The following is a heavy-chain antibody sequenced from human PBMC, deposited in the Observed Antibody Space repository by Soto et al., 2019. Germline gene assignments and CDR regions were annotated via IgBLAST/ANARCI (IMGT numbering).Heavy chain of an antibody. Sequence: QVQVQQWGAGLVKPSETLSLTCAVHGGSFSGFYWSWIRQPPGKGLEYIGEINHIGITNYNPSLKSRVTISVDTSENHLSRKLTSVTAADTAVYSCTRGYAVNWHTPHYWGQGTLVTVSS. V-gene: IGHV4-34*01. J-gene: IGHJ4*02. CDR1: GGSFSGFY. CDR3: TRGYAVNWHTPHY. CDR2: INHIGIT. D-gene: IGHD4-4*01.